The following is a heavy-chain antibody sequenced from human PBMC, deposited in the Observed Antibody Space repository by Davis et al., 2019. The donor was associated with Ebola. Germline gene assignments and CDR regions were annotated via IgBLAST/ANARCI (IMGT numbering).Heavy chain of an antibody. CDR2: ISYDGSNK. J-gene: IGHJ4*02. CDR1: GFTFSSYA. V-gene: IGHV3-30-3*01. Sequence: GESLKISCAASGFTFSSYAMHWVRQAPGKGLEWVAVISYDGSNKYYADSVKGRFTISRDNSKNTLYLQMNSLRAEDTAVYYCARGGRNCSSTSCLYYFDYWGQGTLVTVSS. CDR3: ARGGRNCSSTSCLYYFDY. D-gene: IGHD2-2*01.